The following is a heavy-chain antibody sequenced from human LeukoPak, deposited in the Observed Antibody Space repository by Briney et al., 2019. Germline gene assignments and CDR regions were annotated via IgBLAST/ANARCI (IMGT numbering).Heavy chain of an antibody. J-gene: IGHJ6*03. CDR3: ARARKDYYYYYMDV. CDR1: GFSFNDYY. CDR2: ISSSGGTII. Sequence: PGGSLRLSCAASGFSFNDYYMTWMRQAPGKGLEWVSYISSSGGTIIYYADSVKGRFTISKDNAKNSLYLQMNSLRAVDTAVYYCARARKDYYYYYMDVSGKGTTVTVSS. V-gene: IGHV3-11*04.